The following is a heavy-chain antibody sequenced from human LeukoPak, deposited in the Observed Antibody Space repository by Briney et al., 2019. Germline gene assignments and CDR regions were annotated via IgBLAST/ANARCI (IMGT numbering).Heavy chain of an antibody. V-gene: IGHV4-4*02. CDR1: GGSISSSNW. CDR2: IYHSGST. Sequence: SETLSLTCAVSGGSISSSNWWSWVRQPPGKGLEWIGEIYHSGSTYYNPSLKSRVTISVDTSKNQFSLKLSSVTAADTAVYYCARAEAGRIASNWFDPWGQGTLVTVSS. J-gene: IGHJ5*02. D-gene: IGHD6-13*01. CDR3: ARAEAGRIASNWFDP.